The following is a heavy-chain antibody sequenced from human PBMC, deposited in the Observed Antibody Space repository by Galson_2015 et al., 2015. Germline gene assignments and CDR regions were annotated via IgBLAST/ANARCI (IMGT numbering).Heavy chain of an antibody. J-gene: IGHJ4*02. V-gene: IGHV3-30*01. Sequence: SLRLSCAASGFTFSSYAMHWVRQAPGKGLEWVAVISYDGSNKYYADSVKGRFTISRDNSKNTLYLQMNSLRAEDTAVYYCARVGISLSQELGYWGQGTLVTVSS. CDR3: ARVGISLSQELGY. CDR2: ISYDGSNK. CDR1: GFTFSSYA. D-gene: IGHD2-15*01.